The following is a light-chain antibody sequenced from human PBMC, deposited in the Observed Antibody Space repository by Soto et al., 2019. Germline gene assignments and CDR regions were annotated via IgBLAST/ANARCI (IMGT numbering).Light chain of an antibody. CDR2: EGS. CDR1: SSDVGSYNL. V-gene: IGLV2-23*01. J-gene: IGLJ1*01. CDR3: CSYAGSSTWV. Sequence: QSVLTQPASVSGSPGQSITISCTGTSSDVGSYNLVSWYQQHPGKAPKLMIYEGSKRPSGVSNRFSGSKSGNTASLTISGLQAGDEADYYCCSYAGSSTWVFGTGTKAPS.